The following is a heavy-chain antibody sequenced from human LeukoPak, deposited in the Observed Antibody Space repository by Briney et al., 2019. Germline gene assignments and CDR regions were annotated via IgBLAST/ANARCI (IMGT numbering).Heavy chain of an antibody. CDR2: IYYSGST. Sequence: SETLSLTCTVSGGSIRSYYWSWIRQSPGKGLEWIGYIYYSGSTNYNPSLKSRVTISVDTSKNQFSLKLSSVTAADTAVYYCARFGSSGWYFDYWGQGTLVTVSS. D-gene: IGHD6-19*01. J-gene: IGHJ4*02. V-gene: IGHV4-59*01. CDR3: ARFGSSGWYFDY. CDR1: GGSIRSYY.